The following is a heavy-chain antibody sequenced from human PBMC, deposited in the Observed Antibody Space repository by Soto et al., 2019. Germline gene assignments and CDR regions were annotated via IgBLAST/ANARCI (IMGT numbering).Heavy chain of an antibody. CDR1: GFTFGNYA. J-gene: IGHJ3*02. CDR2: ISGGGDGP. Sequence: VQLLESGGGLVQPGGSLRLSCAASGFTFGNYAMLWVRKAPGKGLEWVSTISGGGDGPYYAASVRGRFTISRENSRNTVYLQMNSLRAEDTAVYYCAKKGLGSLATYCSTGDCHYAFDIWGQGTMVTVSS. V-gene: IGHV3-23*01. CDR3: AKKGLGSLATYCSTGDCHYAFDI. D-gene: IGHD2-15*01.